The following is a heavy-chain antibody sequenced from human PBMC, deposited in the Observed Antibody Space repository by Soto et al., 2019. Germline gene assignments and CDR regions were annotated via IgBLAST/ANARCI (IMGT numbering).Heavy chain of an antibody. D-gene: IGHD5-12*01. CDR1: GGSISSYY. CDR2: IYYSGST. J-gene: IGHJ5*02. V-gene: IGHV4-59*01. CDR3: ARDIGGYDSWWFDP. Sequence: SETLSLTCTVSGGSISSYYWSWIRQPPGKGLEWIGYIYYSGSTNYNPSLKSRVTISVDTSKNQFSLKLSSVTAADTAVYYCARDIGGYDSWWFDPWGQGTLVTVSS.